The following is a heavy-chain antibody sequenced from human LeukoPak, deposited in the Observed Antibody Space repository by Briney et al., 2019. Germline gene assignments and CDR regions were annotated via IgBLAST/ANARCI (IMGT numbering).Heavy chain of an antibody. CDR2: INPNNGGT. J-gene: IGHJ6*03. D-gene: IGHD4-17*01. Sequence: GASVKVSCKASGYTFTAYYMHWVRQAPGQGLEWMGRINPNNGGTNYAQKFQGRVTMTRDTSISTDYMELSRLRSDDTAVYYCARGGPYGDYAYYYYLDVWGKGTTVTVSS. CDR3: ARGGPYGDYAYYYYLDV. CDR1: GYTFTAYY. V-gene: IGHV1-2*06.